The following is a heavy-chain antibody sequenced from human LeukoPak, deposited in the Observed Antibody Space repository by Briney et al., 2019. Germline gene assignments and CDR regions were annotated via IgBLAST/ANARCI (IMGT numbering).Heavy chain of an antibody. CDR3: AGPYYSSSWYSGAFDI. CDR1: GYSFTSYW. D-gene: IGHD6-13*01. J-gene: IGHJ3*02. Sequence: GESLKISCKGSGYSFTSYWIGWVRQMPGKGLEWMGIIYPGDSDTRYSPSFQGQVTISADKSISTAYLQWSSLKASDTAMYYCAGPYYSSSWYSGAFDIWGQGTMVTVSS. V-gene: IGHV5-51*01. CDR2: IYPGDSDT.